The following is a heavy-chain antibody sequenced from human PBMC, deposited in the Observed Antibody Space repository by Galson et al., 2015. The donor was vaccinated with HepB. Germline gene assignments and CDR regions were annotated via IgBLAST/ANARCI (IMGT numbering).Heavy chain of an antibody. CDR1: EFIFSNYD. Sequence: SLRLSCAASEFIFSNYDMHWVRQAPGKGLEWVAIISYDGLNKDYADSVKGRFTISRDNSKSKMYLQMNSLRGEDTAVYYCAKDRATRAYHYYGMDVWGQGTTVTVSS. D-gene: IGHD2-21*01. J-gene: IGHJ6*02. V-gene: IGHV3-30*18. CDR2: ISYDGLNK. CDR3: AKDRATRAYHYYGMDV.